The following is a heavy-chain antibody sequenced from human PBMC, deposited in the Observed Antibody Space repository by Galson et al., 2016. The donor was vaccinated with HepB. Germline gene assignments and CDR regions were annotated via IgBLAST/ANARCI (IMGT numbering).Heavy chain of an antibody. V-gene: IGHV3-23*01. J-gene: IGHJ4*02. Sequence: SLRLSCAASGFTFSTYAMGWVRQAPGKGLEWVSAISNSGGITYYADSVKGRFTISRDNSKDTLYLQMNSLRVEDTAVYYCARAWIHLYDLDYWGQGALVTVSS. D-gene: IGHD5-18*01. CDR2: ISNSGGIT. CDR3: ARAWIHLYDLDY. CDR1: GFTFSTYA.